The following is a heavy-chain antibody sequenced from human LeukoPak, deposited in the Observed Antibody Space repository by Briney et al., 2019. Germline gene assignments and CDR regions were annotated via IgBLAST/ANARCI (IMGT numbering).Heavy chain of an antibody. CDR3: ARGGNYGDYDGYFDY. J-gene: IGHJ4*02. D-gene: IGHD4-17*01. CDR2: IYYSGAT. Sequence: SETLSLTCSVSGGSISNSRYYWGWLRQPPGKGLEWIGSIYYSGATNSNPSLKSRLTISVDTSKNQFSLKLSSVTAADTAVYYCARGGNYGDYDGYFDYWGQGTLVTVSS. V-gene: IGHV4-39*01. CDR1: GGSISNSRYY.